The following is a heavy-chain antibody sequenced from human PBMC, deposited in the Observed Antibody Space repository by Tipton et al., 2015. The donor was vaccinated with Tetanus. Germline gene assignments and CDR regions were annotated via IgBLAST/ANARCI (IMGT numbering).Heavy chain of an antibody. J-gene: IGHJ4*02. CDR2: IYPGESDT. CDR1: GYSFTNYW. D-gene: IGHD2-15*01. CDR3: ARQADMRDHYFDY. Sequence: VQLVQSGVEVKKPGESLKISCKGSGYSFTNYWIAWLRQMPGEGLEWMGIIYPGESDTRYRPSFQGQVTISADKSINTAYLQWNSLRASDTAMYYCARQADMRDHYFDYWGQGTLVTVSS. V-gene: IGHV5-51*01.